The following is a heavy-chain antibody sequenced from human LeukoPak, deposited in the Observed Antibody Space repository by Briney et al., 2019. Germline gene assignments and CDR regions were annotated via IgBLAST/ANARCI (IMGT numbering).Heavy chain of an antibody. D-gene: IGHD6-19*01. J-gene: IGHJ6*02. CDR2: IIPIFGTA. V-gene: IGHV1-69*13. CDR3: ARESSSGWRNYYYGMDV. Sequence: EASVKVSCKASGGTFSSYAISWVRQAPGQGLEWMGGIIPIFGTANYAQKFQGRVTITADESTSTAYMELSSLRSEDTAVYYCARESSSGWRNYYYGMDVWGQGTTVTVSS. CDR1: GGTFSSYA.